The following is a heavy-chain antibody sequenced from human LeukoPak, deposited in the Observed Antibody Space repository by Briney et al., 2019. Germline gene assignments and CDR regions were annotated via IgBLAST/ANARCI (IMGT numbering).Heavy chain of an antibody. CDR2: IYYSGST. V-gene: IGHV4-59*01. D-gene: IGHD3-10*01. CDR3: AREYNFGSGSPYHYYGLDV. CDR1: GGSINNYY. Sequence: KPSETLSLTCIVSGGSINNYYWSWIRQPPGKGQEWIGYIYYSGSTRYNPSLKSRVTISVDASKNQISLQLTSVTAADTALYYCAREYNFGSGSPYHYYGLDVWGQGTTVTVSS. J-gene: IGHJ6*02.